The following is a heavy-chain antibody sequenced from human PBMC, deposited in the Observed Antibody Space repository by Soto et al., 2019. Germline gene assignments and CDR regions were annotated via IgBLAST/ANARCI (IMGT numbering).Heavy chain of an antibody. CDR2: ISGSAGSQ. D-gene: IGHD6-19*01. J-gene: IGHJ4*02. V-gene: IGHV3-23*01. Sequence: GGSLRLSCAASGFTFSGYAMGWVRQAPGKGLEWVSGISGSAGSQDYAESVKGRFTISRDNSKNILYLQMHSLRGEDTAVYFCAKDIAVNGRNYFDYWGQGALVTVSS. CDR3: AKDIAVNGRNYFDY. CDR1: GFTFSGYA.